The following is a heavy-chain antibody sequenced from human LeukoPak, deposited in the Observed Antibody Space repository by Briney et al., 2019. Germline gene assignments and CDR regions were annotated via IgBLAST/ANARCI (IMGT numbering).Heavy chain of an antibody. CDR2: IKQDGSEK. Sequence: PGGPLRPSCAASGFTFSNYWMAGVGRAPGKGREGWANIKQDGSEKRYVDPVKGRFTISRDNAKNSLYLQMNSLRAEDTAVYYCARAPATNEWRCMDYWGQGTLVTVSS. D-gene: IGHD2-8*02. V-gene: IGHV3-7*01. CDR1: GFTFSNYW. CDR3: ARAPATNEWRCMDY. J-gene: IGHJ4*02.